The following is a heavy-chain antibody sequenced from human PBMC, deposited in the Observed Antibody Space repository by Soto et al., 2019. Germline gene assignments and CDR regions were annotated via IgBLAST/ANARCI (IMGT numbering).Heavy chain of an antibody. CDR1: GFSFDYYW. CDR2: IDYDGTTT. CDR3: TRGPRASSGGTGAY. D-gene: IGHD2-15*01. J-gene: IGHJ4*02. V-gene: IGHV3-74*01. Sequence: QLVEAGGGLVQPGGSLRLSCTVSGFSFDYYWMHWVRQAPGKGPVWVSRIDYDGTTTNYADFAKGRFTISRDNAKNTMYLQMNSLRPEDTAIYYCTRGPRASSGGTGAYWGQGTLVTVSS.